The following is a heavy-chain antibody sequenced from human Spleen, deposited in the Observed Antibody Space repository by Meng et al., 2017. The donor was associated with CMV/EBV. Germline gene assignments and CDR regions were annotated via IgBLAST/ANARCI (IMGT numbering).Heavy chain of an antibody. Sequence: GGSLRLSCAVSGFTVTSNYMTWVRQAPGKGLEWVSVIYLGSNTYYADFVKGRFTISRDNSKNTLYLQMNSLRLEDTAVYYCARAHPGSGKGLDLWGQGTLVTVSS. D-gene: IGHD3-10*01. CDR2: IYLGSNT. V-gene: IGHV3-66*02. CDR1: GFTVTSNY. J-gene: IGHJ4*02. CDR3: ARAHPGSGKGLDL.